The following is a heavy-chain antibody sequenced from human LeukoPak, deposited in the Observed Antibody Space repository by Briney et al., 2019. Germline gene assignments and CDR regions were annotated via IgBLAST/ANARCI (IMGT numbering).Heavy chain of an antibody. D-gene: IGHD3-9*01. CDR3: ARERLGLIRYFDWLLDV. Sequence: GRSLRLSCAASGFTFSSYAMHWVRQAPGKGLEWVAVISYDGSNKYYADSVKGRFTISRDNSMNTLYLQMNSLRAEDTAVYYCARERLGLIRYFDWLLDVWGKGTTVTVSS. CDR2: ISYDGSNK. J-gene: IGHJ6*04. CDR1: GFTFSSYA. V-gene: IGHV3-30-3*01.